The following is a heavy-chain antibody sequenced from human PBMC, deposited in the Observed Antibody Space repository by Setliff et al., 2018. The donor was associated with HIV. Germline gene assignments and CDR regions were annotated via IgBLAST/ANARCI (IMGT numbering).Heavy chain of an antibody. CDR2: IYYGGST. J-gene: IGHJ6*03. D-gene: IGHD3-3*01. CDR3: ARSYYNFANGYYYYYYMDV. Sequence: SETLSLTCTVSGGSISGTNYYWGWIRQPPGKGLEWIGSIYYGGSTYYSSSLKSRVTISVDTSKNQFSLKLSSVTAADTAVYYCARSYYNFANGYYYYYYMDVWGKGTTVTVSS. CDR1: GGSISGTNYY. V-gene: IGHV4-39*07.